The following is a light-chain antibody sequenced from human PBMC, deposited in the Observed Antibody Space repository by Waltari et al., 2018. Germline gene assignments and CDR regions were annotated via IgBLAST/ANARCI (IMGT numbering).Light chain of an antibody. V-gene: IGKV1-8*01. Sequence: AIRMTQSPSSFSASTGDRVTITCRASQGISSYLAWYQQKPGKAPKLLIYAASTLQSGVPSRFSGSGSETDFTLTISCLQSEDFATYYCQQYYSYSWTFGQGTKVEIK. CDR1: QGISSY. CDR3: QQYYSYSWT. J-gene: IGKJ1*01. CDR2: AAS.